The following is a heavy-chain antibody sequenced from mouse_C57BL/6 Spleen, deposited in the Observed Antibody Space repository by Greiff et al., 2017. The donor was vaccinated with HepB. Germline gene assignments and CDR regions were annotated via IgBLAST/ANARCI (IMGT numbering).Heavy chain of an antibody. J-gene: IGHJ2*01. CDR2: IYPGDGST. CDR3: ARESDYFDY. V-gene: IGHV1-80*01. CDR1: GYAFSSYW. Sequence: LEESGAELVKPGASVKISCKASGYAFSSYWMNWVKQRHGKGLEWIGQIYPGDGSTNYNGKFKGKATLTADKSSSTAYMQLNSLTSEDSAVYYCARESDYFDYWGQGTTLTVSS.